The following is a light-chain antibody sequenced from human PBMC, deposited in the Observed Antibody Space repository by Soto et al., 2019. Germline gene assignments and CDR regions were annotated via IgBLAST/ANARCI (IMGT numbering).Light chain of an antibody. V-gene: IGKV3-20*01. J-gene: IGKJ2*01. CDR3: QQDGSSPPYN. CDR1: QSVSNNY. CDR2: GSS. Sequence: EVVLTQSPGTLSLSPGERATLSCRASQSVSNNYFAWYQQKPGQAPRLLIFGSSDRATGIPDRFSGSGSGTDFTLTISRLEPEDFAVYYCQQDGSSPPYNFGHGNKQEIK.